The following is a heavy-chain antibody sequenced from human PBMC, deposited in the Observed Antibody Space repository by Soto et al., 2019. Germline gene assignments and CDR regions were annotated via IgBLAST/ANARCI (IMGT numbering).Heavy chain of an antibody. Sequence: SETLSLTCTVSGGSISSSSYYWGRLRQPPGKGLEWIGSIYYSGSTYYNPSLKSRVTISVDTSKNQFSLKLSSVTAADTAVYYCASHTYGDYGGWFALWGQGTLVPVSS. J-gene: IGHJ5*02. CDR2: IYYSGST. D-gene: IGHD4-17*01. V-gene: IGHV4-39*01. CDR3: ASHTYGDYGGWFAL. CDR1: GGSISSSSYY.